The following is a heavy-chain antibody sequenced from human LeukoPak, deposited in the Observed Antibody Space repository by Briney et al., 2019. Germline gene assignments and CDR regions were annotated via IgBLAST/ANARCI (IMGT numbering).Heavy chain of an antibody. CDR1: RFTFSNYW. J-gene: IGHJ4*02. D-gene: IGHD4-23*01. V-gene: IGHV3-7*01. CDR2: IKEDGSEK. Sequence: PGGSLRLSCAASRFTFSNYWMSWVRQAPGKGLEWVANIKEDGSEKYYVDSVKGRFTISRDNAKNSLYLQMNCLRAEDSAVYYCARDLGGGPPGYWGQGTLVTVSS. CDR3: ARDLGGGPPGY.